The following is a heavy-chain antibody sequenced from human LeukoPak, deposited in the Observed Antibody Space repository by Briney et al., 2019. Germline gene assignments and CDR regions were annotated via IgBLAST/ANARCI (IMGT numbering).Heavy chain of an antibody. CDR1: GYTFTGYY. J-gene: IGHJ4*02. D-gene: IGHD1-26*01. CDR3: ATAIVGATYDY. V-gene: IGHV1-2*02. Sequence: ASLKVSCKASGYTFTGYYMHWVRQAPGHGLEWMGWINPNSGGTNYAQKFQGRVTMTRDTSISTAYMELSRLRSDDTAVYYCATAIVGATYDYWGQGTLVTVSS. CDR2: INPNSGGT.